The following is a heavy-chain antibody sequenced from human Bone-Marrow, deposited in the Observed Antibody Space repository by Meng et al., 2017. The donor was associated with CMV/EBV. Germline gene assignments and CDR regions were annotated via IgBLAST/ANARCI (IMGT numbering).Heavy chain of an antibody. CDR3: ARGKDTIFGVVLYYYYGMDV. CDR2: ISAYNGNT. D-gene: IGHD3-3*01. CDR1: GYTFTSYG. J-gene: IGHJ6*02. V-gene: IGHV1-18*01. Sequence: ASVKVSCKASGYTFTSYGISWVRQAPGQGLEWMGWISAYNGNTNYAQKLQGRVTMTTDTSTSTAYMELRSLRSDDTAVYYCARGKDTIFGVVLYYYYGMDVWGQGTTVTVSS.